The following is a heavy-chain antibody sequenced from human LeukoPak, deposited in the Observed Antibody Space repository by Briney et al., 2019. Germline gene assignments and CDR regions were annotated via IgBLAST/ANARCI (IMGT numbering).Heavy chain of an antibody. CDR1: GFTISTYG. CDR3: ARDGRNYYDRSGYYSALAY. V-gene: IGHV3-30*03. CDR2: ISYDGSNK. J-gene: IGHJ4*02. D-gene: IGHD3-22*01. Sequence: GGSLRLSCTASGFTISTYGMHWVRQAPGKGLEWVALISYDGSNKYYADSVKGRFTISRDNSKNTLYLQMNSLRADDTAVYYCARDGRNYYDRSGYYSALAYWGQGTLVTVSS.